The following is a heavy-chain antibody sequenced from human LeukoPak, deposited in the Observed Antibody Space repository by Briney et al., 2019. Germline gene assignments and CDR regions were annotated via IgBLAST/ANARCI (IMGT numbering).Heavy chain of an antibody. V-gene: IGHV1-2*06. CDR2: INPNSGGT. D-gene: IGHD2-2*01. J-gene: IGHJ4*02. CDR3: AREDCSSTSCYWGVDY. CDR1: GYTFTGYY. Sequence: ASVKVSCKASGYTFTGYYMHWVRQAPGQGLEWMGRINPNSGGTNYARKFQGRVTMTRDTSISTAYMQLSRLRSDDTAVYYCAREDCSSTSCYWGVDYWGQGTLVTVSS.